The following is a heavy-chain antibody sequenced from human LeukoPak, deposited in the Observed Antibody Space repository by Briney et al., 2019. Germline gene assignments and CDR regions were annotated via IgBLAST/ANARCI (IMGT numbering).Heavy chain of an antibody. Sequence: GGSLRLSCAASGFTFSSYGMNWVRQAPGKGLEWVSYISSSTTIIYYESSVKGRFTISRDNAKNSLYLQMNSLRAEDTAVYYCARDTYYYDSSGYSDAFDIWGQGTMVTVSS. CDR2: ISSSTTII. V-gene: IGHV3-48*01. D-gene: IGHD3-22*01. J-gene: IGHJ3*02. CDR3: ARDTYYYDSSGYSDAFDI. CDR1: GFTFSSYG.